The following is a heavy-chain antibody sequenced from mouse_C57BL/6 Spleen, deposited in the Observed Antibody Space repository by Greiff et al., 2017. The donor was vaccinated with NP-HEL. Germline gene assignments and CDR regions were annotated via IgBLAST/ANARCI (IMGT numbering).Heavy chain of an antibody. V-gene: IGHV1-55*01. CDR3: AREGLITTVVATNYFDY. CDR1: GYTFTSYW. Sequence: VQLQQPGAELVKPGASVKMSCKASGYTFTSYWITWVKQRPGQGLEWIGDIYPGSGSTNYNEKFKSQATLTVDTSSSTAYMQISSLTSTDSAVYYCAREGLITTVVATNYFDYWGQGTTLTVSS. D-gene: IGHD1-1*01. CDR2: IYPGSGST. J-gene: IGHJ2*01.